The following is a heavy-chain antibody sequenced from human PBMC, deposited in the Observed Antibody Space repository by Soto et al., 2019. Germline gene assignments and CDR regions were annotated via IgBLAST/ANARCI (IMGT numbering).Heavy chain of an antibody. D-gene: IGHD6-19*01. J-gene: IGHJ4*02. CDR1: GGTFSSYA. Sequence: QVQLVQSGAEVKKPGSSVKVSCKASGGTFSSYAISWVRQAPGQGLEWMGGIIPIFGTANYAQKFQGRVTITADESKSTAYMELSSLRSEDTAVYYCASSRRIAVTKTRYYFDYWGQGPLVTVSS. CDR2: IIPIFGTA. CDR3: ASSRRIAVTKTRYYFDY. V-gene: IGHV1-69*12.